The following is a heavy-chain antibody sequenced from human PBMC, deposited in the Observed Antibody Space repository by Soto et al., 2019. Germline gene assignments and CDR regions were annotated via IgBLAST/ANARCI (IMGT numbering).Heavy chain of an antibody. CDR2: ISYDGSNK. CDR1: GFTFSSYG. D-gene: IGHD3-22*01. Sequence: QVQLVESGGGVVQPGRSLRLSCAASGFTFSSYGMHWVRQAPGKGLEWVAVISYDGSNKYYADSVKCRFTISRDNSKNKLYLQMNSLRAEDTAVYYCAKDNYQTHYYDSSGYYYTEYFQHWGQGTLVTVSS. J-gene: IGHJ1*01. CDR3: AKDNYQTHYYDSSGYYYTEYFQH. V-gene: IGHV3-30*18.